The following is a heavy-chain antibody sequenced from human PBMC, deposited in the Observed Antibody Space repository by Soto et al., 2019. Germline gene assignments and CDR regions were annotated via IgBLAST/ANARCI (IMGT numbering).Heavy chain of an antibody. J-gene: IGHJ4*02. CDR1: GYTFTNFG. Sequence: QVQLVQSGAEVKKPGASVKVSCKASGYTFTNFGISWVRQAPGQGLEWMGWISAYNGNTNYAQNFQGRVPMTTDTTTSTASRELRRLRSDATAVYYCARGGTTIDYWGQGTLVTVSS. CDR3: ARGGTTIDY. D-gene: IGHD4-17*01. CDR2: ISAYNGNT. V-gene: IGHV1-18*01.